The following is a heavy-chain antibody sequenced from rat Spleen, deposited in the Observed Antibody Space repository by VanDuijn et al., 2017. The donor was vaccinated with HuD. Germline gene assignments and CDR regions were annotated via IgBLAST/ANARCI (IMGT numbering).Heavy chain of an antibody. Sequence: EVQLVESGGGLVQPGRSLKLSCAASGFTVSDYYMAWVRQAPKKGLEWVASISYEGSGTYYGDSVKGRFTISRDTAQNTLYLQMNSPTSEDTATYYCTRGGYFRHWGQGVMVTVSS. D-gene: IGHD2-5*01. CDR3: TRGGYFRH. V-gene: IGHV5-22*01. CDR1: GFTVSDYY. J-gene: IGHJ2*01. CDR2: ISYEGSGT.